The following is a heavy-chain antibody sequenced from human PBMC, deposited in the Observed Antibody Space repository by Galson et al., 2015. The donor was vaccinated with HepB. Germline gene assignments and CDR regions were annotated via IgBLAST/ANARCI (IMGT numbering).Heavy chain of an antibody. CDR1: GYTFTSYG. CDR2: ISAYNGNT. V-gene: IGHV1-18*04. J-gene: IGHJ4*02. D-gene: IGHD5-12*01. Sequence: SVKVSCKASGYTFTSYGISWVRQAPGQGLEWMGWISAYNGNTNYAQKLQGRVTMTTDTSTNTAYMELRSLRSDDTAVYYCARGEYSGSRGADLSYWGQGTLVTVSS. CDR3: ARGEYSGSRGADLSY.